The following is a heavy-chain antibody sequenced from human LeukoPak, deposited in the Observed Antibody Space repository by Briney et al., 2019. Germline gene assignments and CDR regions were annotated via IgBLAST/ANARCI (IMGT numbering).Heavy chain of an antibody. CDR3: AKDINGALNYDWYGMDV. Sequence: PGGPLGLSCEASGFTFENLARHWVGKAPGKALEWVSGISWNSGSIGYADSVKGRFTISRDNAKNSLYLQMNSLRVEDTALYYCAKDINGALNYDWYGMDVWGQGTTVTVSS. CDR1: GFTFENLA. CDR2: ISWNSGSI. D-gene: IGHD3-3*01. J-gene: IGHJ6*02. V-gene: IGHV3-9*01.